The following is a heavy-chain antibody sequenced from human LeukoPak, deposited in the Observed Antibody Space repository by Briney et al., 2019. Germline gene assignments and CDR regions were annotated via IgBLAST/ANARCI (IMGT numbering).Heavy chain of an antibody. CDR3: ARDHWDPYYWFDP. Sequence: ASVKVSCKASGYTFTGYYMHWVRQAPGQGFEWMGWINPNSGGTNYAQKFQGRVTMTRDTSISTAYMELSRLRSDDTAVYYCARDHWDPYYWFDPWGQGTLVTVSS. J-gene: IGHJ5*02. CDR1: GYTFTGYY. CDR2: INPNSGGT. D-gene: IGHD7-27*01. V-gene: IGHV1-2*02.